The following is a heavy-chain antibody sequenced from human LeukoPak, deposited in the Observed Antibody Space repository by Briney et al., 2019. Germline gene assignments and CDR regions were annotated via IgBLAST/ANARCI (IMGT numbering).Heavy chain of an antibody. V-gene: IGHV3-21*01. D-gene: IGHD6-13*01. Sequence: GGSLRLSCAASGFTFSSYSMNWVRQAPGKGLEWVSSISSRSSYIYYADSVKGRFTISRDNAKNSLYLQMNSLRAEDTAVYYCARNFEQQLVPPFVDWGQGTLVTVSS. J-gene: IGHJ4*02. CDR2: ISSRSSYI. CDR3: ARNFEQQLVPPFVD. CDR1: GFTFSSYS.